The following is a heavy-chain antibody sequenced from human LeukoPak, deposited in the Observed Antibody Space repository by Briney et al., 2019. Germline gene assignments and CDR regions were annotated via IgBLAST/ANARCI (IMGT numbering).Heavy chain of an antibody. V-gene: IGHV3-30*18. Sequence: GGSLRLSCAASGFTSSNYDMHWVRQAPGKGLEWVAVISYDGTNKYYADSVKGRFTISRDNSKSTLYLQMNRLRAEDTAVYYCAKENDFVYWGQGTLVTVSS. CDR1: GFTSSNYD. CDR2: ISYDGTNK. CDR3: AKENDFVY. J-gene: IGHJ4*02. D-gene: IGHD3-3*01.